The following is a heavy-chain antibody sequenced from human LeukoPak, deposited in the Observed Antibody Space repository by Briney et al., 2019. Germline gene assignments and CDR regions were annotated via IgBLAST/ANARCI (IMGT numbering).Heavy chain of an antibody. CDR1: GYSFTSYW. J-gene: IGHJ3*02. CDR3: VRIADMVRGVDPPRDAFDI. V-gene: IGHV5-51*01. CDR2: IYPGDSDT. Sequence: GESLKISCKGSGYSFTSYWIGWVRQMPGKGLEWMGIIYPGDSDTRYSPSFQGQVTISADKSISTAYLQWSSLKASDTAMYYCVRIADMVRGVDPPRDAFDIWGQGTMVTVSS. D-gene: IGHD3-10*01.